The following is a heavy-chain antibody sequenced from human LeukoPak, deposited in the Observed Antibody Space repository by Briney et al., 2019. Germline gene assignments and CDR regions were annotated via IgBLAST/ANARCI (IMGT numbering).Heavy chain of an antibody. J-gene: IGHJ4*02. CDR3: AKDLGFNGGSHYFDY. CDR1: GFTFSSYA. Sequence: GGSLRLPCAASGFTFSSYAMSWVRQAPGKGLEWVSAISGSGGSTYYADSVKGRFTISRDNSKNTLYLQMNSLRAEDTAVYYCAKDLGFNGGSHYFDYWGQGTLVTVSS. CDR2: ISGSGGST. D-gene: IGHD3-16*01. V-gene: IGHV3-23*01.